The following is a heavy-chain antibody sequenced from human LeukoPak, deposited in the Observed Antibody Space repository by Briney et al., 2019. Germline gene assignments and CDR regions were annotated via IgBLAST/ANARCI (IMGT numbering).Heavy chain of an antibody. D-gene: IGHD6-19*01. V-gene: IGHV4-30-2*01. J-gene: IGHJ4*02. CDR2: IYHSGST. Sequence: PSETLSLTCTVSGGSISSGGYYWSWIRQPPGKGLEWIGYIYHSGSTYYNPSLKSRVTISVDRSKNQFSLKLSSVTAADTAGYYCVGAVAGTMDYWGQGTLVTVSS. CDR3: VGAVAGTMDY. CDR1: GGSISSGGYY.